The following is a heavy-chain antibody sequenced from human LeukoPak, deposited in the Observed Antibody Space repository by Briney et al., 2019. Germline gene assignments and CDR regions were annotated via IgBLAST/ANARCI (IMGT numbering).Heavy chain of an antibody. V-gene: IGHV4-39*07. CDR2: FYYSGST. CDR1: GGSISSSSHY. CDR3: ARAGGADRYYFDY. J-gene: IGHJ4*02. D-gene: IGHD3-16*01. Sequence: KPSETLSLTCTVSGGSISSSSHYWGWIRQPPGKGLEWIGSFYYSGSTYYNPSLKSRVTISVDTSKNQFSLKLSSVTAADTAVYYCARAGGADRYYFDYWGQGTLVTVSS.